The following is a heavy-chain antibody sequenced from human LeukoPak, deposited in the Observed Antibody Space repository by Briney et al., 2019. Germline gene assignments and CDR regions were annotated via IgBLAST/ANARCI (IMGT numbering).Heavy chain of an antibody. CDR1: GYTFTGYY. D-gene: IGHD2-2*01. J-gene: IGHJ6*02. Sequence: ASVKVSCKASGYTFTGYYMHWVRQAPGQGLEWMGWINPNSGGTNYAQKFQGWVTMTRDTSISTAYMELSRLRSDDTAVYYCARESGVCSSTSCYHYYYGMDVWGQGTTVTVSS. V-gene: IGHV1-2*04. CDR3: ARESGVCSSTSCYHYYYGMDV. CDR2: INPNSGGT.